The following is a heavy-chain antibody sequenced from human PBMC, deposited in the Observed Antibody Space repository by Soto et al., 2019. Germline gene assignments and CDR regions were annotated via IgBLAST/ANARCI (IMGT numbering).Heavy chain of an antibody. J-gene: IGHJ4*02. Sequence: QVQLVQSGAEVKKPGSSVKVSCKASGGTFSSYTISWVRQAPGQGLEWMGRIIPILGIANYAQKFQGRVTITEHKSTSKAYMELSSLRSEDTAVYYCATAYYYDSSGYLLGYWGQGTLVTVSS. CDR3: ATAYYYDSSGYLLGY. CDR2: IIPILGIA. V-gene: IGHV1-69*02. CDR1: GGTFSSYT. D-gene: IGHD3-22*01.